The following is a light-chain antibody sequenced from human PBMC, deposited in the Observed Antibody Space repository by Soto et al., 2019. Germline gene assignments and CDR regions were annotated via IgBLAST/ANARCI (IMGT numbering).Light chain of an antibody. CDR2: GAY. V-gene: IGKV3-20*01. CDR1: QSVSNND. J-gene: IGKJ2*03. Sequence: EIVLTQSPDTLPLSPGERATVSCRASQSVSNNDVAWYQQRPGQAPRLVLYGAYTRPTGIPDRFSGSGSGTEFTLTISRLEPEDFATYYCQQTYSTLNSVGQGTKLEIK. CDR3: QQTYSTLNS.